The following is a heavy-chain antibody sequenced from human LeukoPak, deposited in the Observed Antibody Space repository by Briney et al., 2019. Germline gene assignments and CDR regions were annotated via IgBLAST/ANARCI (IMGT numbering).Heavy chain of an antibody. CDR3: ARRGYHDYSGFDY. CDR1: EFTFRSYS. D-gene: IGHD1-26*01. Sequence: SGWSLRLSCAGSEFTFRSYSMHWVRQAPGKGLEWVSSISGNSDDIYYADSVKGRFTISRDNSKNSVYLQMKRLRAEDTALYYCARRGYHDYSGFDYWGQGTLVTVSS. V-gene: IGHV3-21*01. CDR2: ISGNSDDI. J-gene: IGHJ4*02.